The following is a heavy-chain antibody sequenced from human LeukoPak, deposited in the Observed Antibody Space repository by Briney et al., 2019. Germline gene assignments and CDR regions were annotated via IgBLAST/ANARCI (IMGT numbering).Heavy chain of an antibody. J-gene: IGHJ5*02. Sequence: GGSLRLSCAASGFTLSSYWMHWVRQAPGEGLVWVSRIDPDGSTTNYADSVKGRFTTSRDNLKNTLYLQMNSLRAEDTAVYYCAKLPREYCSSTSCPNWFDTWGQGTLVTVSS. CDR3: AKLPREYCSSTSCPNWFDT. D-gene: IGHD2-2*01. CDR1: GFTLSSYW. CDR2: IDPDGSTT. V-gene: IGHV3-74*01.